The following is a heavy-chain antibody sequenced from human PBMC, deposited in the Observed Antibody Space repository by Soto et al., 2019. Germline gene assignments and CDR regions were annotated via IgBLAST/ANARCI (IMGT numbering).Heavy chain of an antibody. Sequence: PGGSLRLSCAATGFTFSSYAMSWVRQAPGKGLEWVSVISGSGGGTYYADSVKGRFTISRDKSKNTLYLQMNSLRVEDTAVFYCATTAASRPNRYLDSWGQGTLVTVSS. CDR1: GFTFSSYA. V-gene: IGHV3-23*01. J-gene: IGHJ4*02. CDR2: ISGSGGGT. D-gene: IGHD6-6*01. CDR3: ATTAASRPNRYLDS.